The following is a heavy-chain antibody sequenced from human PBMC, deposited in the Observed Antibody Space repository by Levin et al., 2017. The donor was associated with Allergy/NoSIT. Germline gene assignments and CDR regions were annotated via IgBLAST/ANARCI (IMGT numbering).Heavy chain of an antibody. CDR3: ARGADHNYYYYYMDV. D-gene: IGHD1-14*01. CDR2: IYYSGST. V-gene: IGHV4-59*01. CDR1: GGSISSYY. J-gene: IGHJ6*03. Sequence: SETLSLTCTVSGGSISSYYWSWIRQPPGKGLEWIGYIYYSGSTNYNPSLKSRVTISVDTSKNQFSLKLSSVTAADTAVYYCARGADHNYYYYYMDVWGKGTTVTVSS.